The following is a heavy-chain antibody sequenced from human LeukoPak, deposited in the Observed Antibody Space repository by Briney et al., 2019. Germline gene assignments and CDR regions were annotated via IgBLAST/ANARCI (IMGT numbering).Heavy chain of an antibody. V-gene: IGHV5-10-1*01. CDR2: IDPSDSYT. Sequence: GESLRISCKGSGYSFTSYWISWVRQVPGKGLEWMGRIDPSDSYTNYSPSFQGHVTISADKSISTAYLQWSSLKASDTAMYYCATSPLSVVVPAEGFDPWGQGTLVTVSS. J-gene: IGHJ5*02. D-gene: IGHD2-2*01. CDR3: ATSPLSVVVPAEGFDP. CDR1: GYSFTSYW.